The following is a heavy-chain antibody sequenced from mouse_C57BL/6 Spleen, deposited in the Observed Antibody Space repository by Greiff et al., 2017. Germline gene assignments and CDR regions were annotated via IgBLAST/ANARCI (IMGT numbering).Heavy chain of an antibody. J-gene: IGHJ4*01. CDR3: ARFRVYYAMDY. CDR2: IYPGDGDT. V-gene: IGHV1-82*01. Sequence: QVQLQQSGPELVKPGASVKISCKASGYAFSSSWMNWVKQRPGKGLEWIGRIYPGDGDTNYNGKFKGKATLTADKSSSTAYMQLSSLTSEDSAVYFSARFRVYYAMDYWGQGTSVTVSS. CDR1: GYAFSSSW.